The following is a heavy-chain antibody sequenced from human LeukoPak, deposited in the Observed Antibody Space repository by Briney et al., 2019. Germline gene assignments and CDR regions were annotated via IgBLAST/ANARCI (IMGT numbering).Heavy chain of an antibody. Sequence: ASVKVSCKASGYTFTSYDINWVRQAPGQGLEWMGWINPNSGGTNYAQKFQGRVTMTRDTSISTAYMELSRLRSDDTAVYYCARDNRDDELDYWGQGTLVTVSS. J-gene: IGHJ4*02. CDR3: ARDNRDDELDY. CDR2: INPNSGGT. V-gene: IGHV1-2*02. D-gene: IGHD1-20*01. CDR1: GYTFTSYD.